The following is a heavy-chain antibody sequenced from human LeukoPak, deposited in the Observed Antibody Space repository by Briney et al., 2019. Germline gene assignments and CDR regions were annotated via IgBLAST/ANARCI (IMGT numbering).Heavy chain of an antibody. J-gene: IGHJ4*02. CDR3: ARGRYDSSVGRYSSDYRALDY. CDR2: INHSGST. CDR1: GASFSGYY. Sequence: PSETLSPTCSLYGASFSGYYWGWVRQPPGKGPGWGGEINHSGSTTSNPSLKSRVTISVDTCNNQFSLKQSSVTAADTAVYYCARGRYDSSVGRYSSDYRALDYWGQGTLVTVSS. D-gene: IGHD3-22*01. V-gene: IGHV4-34*01.